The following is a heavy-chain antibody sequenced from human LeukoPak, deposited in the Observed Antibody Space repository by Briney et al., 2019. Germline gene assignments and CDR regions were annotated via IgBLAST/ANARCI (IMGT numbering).Heavy chain of an antibody. V-gene: IGHV4-30-2*01. D-gene: IGHD1-7*01. CDR2: IYHSGST. J-gene: IGHJ3*02. CDR1: GGSISSGGYY. Sequence: SETLSLTCTVSGGSISSGGYYWSWIRQPPGKGLEWIGYIYHSGSTYYNPSLKSRVTISVDRSKNQFSLKLSSVTAADTAVYYCATPEEITGTTGHRHGAFDIWGQGTMVTVSS. CDR3: ATPEEITGTTGHRHGAFDI.